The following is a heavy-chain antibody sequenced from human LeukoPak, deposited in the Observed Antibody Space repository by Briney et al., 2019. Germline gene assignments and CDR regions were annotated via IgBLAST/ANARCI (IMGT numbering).Heavy chain of an antibody. J-gene: IGHJ4*02. CDR3: ARDNGELLMIFDY. Sequence: GGSLRLSCAASGFTFSSYGMHWVRQAPGKGLEWVAFIRYDGSNKYYADSVKGRFTISRDNSKNTLYLQMNSLRAEDTAVYYCARDNGELLMIFDYWGQGTLVTVSS. D-gene: IGHD1-26*01. CDR2: IRYDGSNK. CDR1: GFTFSSYG. V-gene: IGHV3-30*02.